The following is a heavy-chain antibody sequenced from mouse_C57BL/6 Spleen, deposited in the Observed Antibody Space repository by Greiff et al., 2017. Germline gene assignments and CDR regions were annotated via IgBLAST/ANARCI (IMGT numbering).Heavy chain of an antibody. J-gene: IGHJ3*01. CDR1: GYTFTSYW. D-gene: IGHD1-1*01. Sequence: QVQLQQPGAELVKPGASVKLSCKASGYTFTSYWMHWVKQRPGQGLEWIGMIHPNSGSTNYNEKFTRKATLTLDKSSSTAYMQLSSLTSEDSAVYYCARTTTVVEGFAYWGQRTLVTVSA. CDR2: IHPNSGST. CDR3: ARTTTVVEGFAY. V-gene: IGHV1-64*01.